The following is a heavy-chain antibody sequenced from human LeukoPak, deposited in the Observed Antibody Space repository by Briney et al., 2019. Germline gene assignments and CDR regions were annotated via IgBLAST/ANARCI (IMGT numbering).Heavy chain of an antibody. CDR2: IHSSGAT. J-gene: IGHJ5*02. V-gene: IGHV4-4*09. Sequence: PSETLSLTCSVSDVSINSYYWSWIRQAPGKGLEWIGYIHSSGATHYNPSLKSRVTTSLDTSNNQFSLKLSSVTAADSAVYYCARLGSYSDHWGQGTLVTVSS. CDR3: ARLGSYSDH. CDR1: DVSINSYY. D-gene: IGHD1-26*01.